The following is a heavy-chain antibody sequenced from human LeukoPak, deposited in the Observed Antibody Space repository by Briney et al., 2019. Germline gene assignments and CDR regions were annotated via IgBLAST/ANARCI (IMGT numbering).Heavy chain of an antibody. CDR3: ARNWGSGWLRFDY. J-gene: IGHJ4*02. D-gene: IGHD6-19*01. Sequence: SETLSLTCTVSGGSISSDYWGWIRLPPGKGLEWIGYVSSSGSTNYNPSLKSRVTISVDTSKNQFSLKLSSVTAADTAVYYCARNWGSGWLRFDYWGQGTLVTVSS. CDR1: GGSISSDY. V-gene: IGHV4-59*01. CDR2: VSSSGST.